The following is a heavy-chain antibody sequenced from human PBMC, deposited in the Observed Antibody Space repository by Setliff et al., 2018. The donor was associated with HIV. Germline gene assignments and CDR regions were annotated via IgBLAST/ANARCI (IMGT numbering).Heavy chain of an antibody. Sequence: PSETLSLTCTVSGGSISSYYWSWIRQPPGKGLEWIGYIYTSGSTNYNPSLKSRVTISVDTSKNKFPLKLSPVTAADTAVYYCARGLSFYDPGGFDYWGQGTLVTVSS. V-gene: IGHV4-4*09. CDR3: ARGLSFYDPGGFDY. D-gene: IGHD3-22*01. J-gene: IGHJ4*02. CDR2: IYTSGST. CDR1: GGSISSYY.